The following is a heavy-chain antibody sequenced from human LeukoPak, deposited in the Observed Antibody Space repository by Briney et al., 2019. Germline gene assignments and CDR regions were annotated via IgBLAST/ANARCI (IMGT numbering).Heavy chain of an antibody. J-gene: IGHJ4*02. CDR2: INHSGST. Sequence: PSETLSLTCAVYGGSFSGYYWSWIRQPPGKGLEWIGEINHSGSTNHNPSLKSRVTISVDTSKKQFSLKLSSVTAADTAVYYCARALDSSGYIGYFDYWGQGILVTVSS. CDR1: GGSFSGYY. CDR3: ARALDSSGYIGYFDY. D-gene: IGHD3-22*01. V-gene: IGHV4-34*01.